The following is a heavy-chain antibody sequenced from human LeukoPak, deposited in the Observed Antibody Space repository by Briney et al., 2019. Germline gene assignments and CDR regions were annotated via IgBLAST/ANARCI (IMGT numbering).Heavy chain of an antibody. J-gene: IGHJ4*02. Sequence: GGSLRLSCAASGFTFGDYYMSWIRQAPGKGLEWVSYISSGGSAIYYADSVKGRFTISRDNAKNSLYLQMNSLKAEDTAVYYCARDQGESSGLYYFDYWGQGTLVTVSS. V-gene: IGHV3-11*04. D-gene: IGHD6-19*01. CDR3: ARDQGESSGLYYFDY. CDR2: ISSGGSAI. CDR1: GFTFGDYY.